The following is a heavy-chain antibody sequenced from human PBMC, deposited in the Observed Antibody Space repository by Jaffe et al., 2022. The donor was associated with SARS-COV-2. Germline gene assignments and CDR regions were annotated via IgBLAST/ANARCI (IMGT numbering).Heavy chain of an antibody. CDR2: ISYDGSNK. J-gene: IGHJ3*02. Sequence: QVQLVESGGGVVQPGRSLRLSCAASGFTFSSYAMHWVRQAPGKGLEWVAVISYDGSNKYYADSVKGRFTISRDNSKNTLYLQMNSLRAEDTAVYYCARVRSDDYVWGSYRRPGAFDIWGQGTMVTVSS. CDR3: ARVRSDDYVWGSYRRPGAFDI. D-gene: IGHD3-16*02. CDR1: GFTFSSYA. V-gene: IGHV3-30-3*01.